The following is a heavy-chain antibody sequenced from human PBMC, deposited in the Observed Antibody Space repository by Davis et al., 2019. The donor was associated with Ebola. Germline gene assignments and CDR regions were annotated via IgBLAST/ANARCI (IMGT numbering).Heavy chain of an antibody. CDR1: GGSFSGYY. CDR2: INHSGST. V-gene: IGHV4-34*01. J-gene: IGHJ4*02. CDR3: ASGYSGFKTFDY. D-gene: IGHD5-12*01. Sequence: SETLSLTCAVYGGSFSGYYWSWIRQPPGKGLEWIGEINHSGSTNYNPSLKSRVTISVDTSKNQLSLKLSYVTAADTAVYFCASGYSGFKTFDYWGQGTLVTVSS.